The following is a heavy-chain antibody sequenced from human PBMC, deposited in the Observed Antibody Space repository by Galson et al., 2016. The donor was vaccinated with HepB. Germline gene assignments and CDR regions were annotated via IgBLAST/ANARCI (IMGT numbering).Heavy chain of an antibody. CDR1: GYTFTKYA. CDR2: INAGNGKV. J-gene: IGHJ4*02. D-gene: IGHD6-19*01. V-gene: IGHV1-3*01. CDR3: ARAEDAAVYYCTFESTQSSMAGNY. Sequence: SVKVSCKASGYTFTKYAIHWVRQAPGQRPEWMGWINAGNGKVQYSQKFQGRVTITRDTSANTAYMELSSLRSEDTAVYHCARAEDAAVYYCTFESTQSSMAGNYWGQGTLVTVSS.